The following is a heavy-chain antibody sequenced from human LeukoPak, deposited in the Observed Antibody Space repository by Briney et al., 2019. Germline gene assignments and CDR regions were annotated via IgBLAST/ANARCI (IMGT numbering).Heavy chain of an antibody. Sequence: SETLSLTCIVSGGSISSYYWSWIRPPPGKGLEWIGYIYTSGSTTYNTSLKSRVSISADTSNNQFSRKLSSGTAADTAVYYCARHRGYASPRYSFDIWGQGTMVTVSS. D-gene: IGHD5-12*01. CDR3: ARHRGYASPRYSFDI. J-gene: IGHJ3*02. CDR2: IYTSGST. V-gene: IGHV4-4*09. CDR1: GGSISSYY.